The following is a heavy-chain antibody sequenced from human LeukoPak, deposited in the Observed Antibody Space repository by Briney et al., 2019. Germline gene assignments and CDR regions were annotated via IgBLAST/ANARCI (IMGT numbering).Heavy chain of an antibody. J-gene: IGHJ5*01. V-gene: IGHV1-18*01. CDR1: GYTFPGYG. CDR2: ISGYNGNT. CDR3: ARDGRHRYYYDSRGFYGGWFDS. Sequence: ASLKVSCKASGYTFPGYGISWVRQAPGQGLEWMGWISGYNGNTNYAQKFQGRVTMTTDTSTTTAYMELRSLRSDDTAVYYCARDGRHRYYYDSRGFYGGWFDSWGQGTLVTVSS. D-gene: IGHD3-22*01.